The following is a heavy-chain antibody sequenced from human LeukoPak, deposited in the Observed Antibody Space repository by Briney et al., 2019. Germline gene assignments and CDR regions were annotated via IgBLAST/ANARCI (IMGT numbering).Heavy chain of an antibody. CDR3: TKAGYSSL. CDR1: GFIFNSYV. V-gene: IGHV3-23*01. J-gene: IGHJ4*02. CDR2: ISISGKGT. Sequence: GGSLRLSCAASGFIFNSYVMSWVRQAPGKGLEWVSSISISGKGTYYADSVKGRFTISRDNSKNTLYAQMNSLRAEDTAVYYCTKAGYSSLWGQGTLVTVSS. D-gene: IGHD6-13*01.